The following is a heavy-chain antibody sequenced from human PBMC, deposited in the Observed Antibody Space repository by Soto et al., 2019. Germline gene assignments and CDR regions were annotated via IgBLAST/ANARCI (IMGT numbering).Heavy chain of an antibody. Sequence: LSLTCTVSGGSISSGVYYWSWIRQHPGKGLEWIGYIYYSGSTYYNPSLKSRVTISVDTSKNQFSLKLSSVTAADTAVYYCARDYYGSGSSSFFDYWGQGTLVTVSS. D-gene: IGHD3-10*01. CDR1: GGSISSGVYY. CDR3: ARDYYGSGSSSFFDY. CDR2: IYYSGST. V-gene: IGHV4-31*03. J-gene: IGHJ4*02.